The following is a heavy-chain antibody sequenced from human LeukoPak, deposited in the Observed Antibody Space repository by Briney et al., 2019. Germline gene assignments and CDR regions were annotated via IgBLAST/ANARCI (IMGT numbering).Heavy chain of an antibody. CDR1: GYTFTSYG. Sequence: ALVKVSCKASGYTFTSYGISWVRQAPGQGLEWMGWISAYNGNTNYAQKLQGRVTMTTDTSTSTAYMELRSLRSDDTAVYYCARASDYGDYAGPQDYWGQGTLVTVSS. J-gene: IGHJ4*02. V-gene: IGHV1-18*01. CDR3: ARASDYGDYAGPQDY. D-gene: IGHD4-17*01. CDR2: ISAYNGNT.